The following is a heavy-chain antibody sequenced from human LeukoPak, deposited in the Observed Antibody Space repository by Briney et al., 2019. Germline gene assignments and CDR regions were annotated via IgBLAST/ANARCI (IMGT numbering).Heavy chain of an antibody. D-gene: IGHD6-19*01. CDR1: GFTFSSYG. CDR3: AKEMDRGIAVAGTCFDY. CDR2: IWYDGSNK. V-gene: IGHV3-33*06. Sequence: PGGSLRLSCAASGFTFSSYGMHWVRQAPGKGLEWVAVIWYDGSNKYYADSVKGRFTISRDNSKNTLYLQMNSLRAEDTAVYYCAKEMDRGIAVAGTCFDYWGLGTLVTVSS. J-gene: IGHJ4*02.